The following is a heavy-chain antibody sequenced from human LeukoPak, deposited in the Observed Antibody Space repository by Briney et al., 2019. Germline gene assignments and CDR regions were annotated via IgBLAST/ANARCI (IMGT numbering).Heavy chain of an antibody. Sequence: GASLKLSCKASGYTFTSYGINWVRQATGQGLEWMGWMNPNSGNTGYAQKIQGRVTMTRNTSISTAYMELSSLRSDDTAVYYCARGAPLWFGESSTPYYYFDYWGQGTLVTVSS. CDR3: ARGAPLWFGESSTPYYYFDY. CDR2: MNPNSGNT. D-gene: IGHD3-10*01. CDR1: GYTFTSYG. J-gene: IGHJ4*02. V-gene: IGHV1-8*01.